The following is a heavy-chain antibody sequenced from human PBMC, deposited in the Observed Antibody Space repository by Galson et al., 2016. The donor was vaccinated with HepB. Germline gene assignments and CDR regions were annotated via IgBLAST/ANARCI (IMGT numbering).Heavy chain of an antibody. V-gene: IGHV4-61*01. CDR1: GGSVRSRKY. CDR2: VSYSGNP. CDR3: ARGVLTGYYNIQRAPYFDF. J-gene: IGHJ4*02. Sequence: SETLSLTCTVSGGSVRSRKYWTWIRQPPGKGLEWIGYVSYSGNPYYNASLKSRASISVDTSKNQISLNLNSVTAADTALYFCARGVLTGYYNIQRAPYFDFWGQGALVTVSS. D-gene: IGHD3-9*01.